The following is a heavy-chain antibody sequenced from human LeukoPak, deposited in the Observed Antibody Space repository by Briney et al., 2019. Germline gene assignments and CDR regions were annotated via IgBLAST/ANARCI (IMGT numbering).Heavy chain of an antibody. CDR1: GITFSNYN. D-gene: IGHD5-12*01. V-gene: IGHV3-23*01. Sequence: PGGSLRLSCAAPGITFSNYNMNWVRQAPGKGLEWVSTITGDGDTTYYADSVKGRFTVSRDNSKNTLYLQVHYVTAEDTAIYFCAKTWQADSWGQGTLVTVSS. CDR2: ITGDGDTT. J-gene: IGHJ4*02. CDR3: AKTWQADS.